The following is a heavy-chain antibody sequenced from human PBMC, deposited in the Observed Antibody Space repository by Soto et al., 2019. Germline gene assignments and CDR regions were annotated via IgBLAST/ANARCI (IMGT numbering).Heavy chain of an antibody. D-gene: IGHD4-4*01. CDR2: IYHSGST. J-gene: IGHJ6*02. CDR3: ARDGPRALALQWRLAV. CDR1: GGSISSGGYS. Sequence: PSETLSLTCAVSGGSISSGGYSWSWIRQPPGKGLEWIGYIYHSGSTYYNPSLKSRVTISVDTSKNQFSLKLSSVTAADTAVYYCARDGPRALALQWRLAVWGQGTTVTVSS. V-gene: IGHV4-30-2*05.